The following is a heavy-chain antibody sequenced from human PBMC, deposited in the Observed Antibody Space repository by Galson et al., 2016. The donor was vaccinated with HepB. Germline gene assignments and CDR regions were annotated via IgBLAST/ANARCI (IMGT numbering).Heavy chain of an antibody. CDR2: ISAYNGDT. D-gene: IGHD3-22*01. CDR1: GYTFTSYG. V-gene: IGHV1-18*01. CDR3: ARVGLVWDDSSGTFYPWYFDS. Sequence: SVKVSCKASGYTFTSYGISWVRQAPGQGLEWMGWISAYNGDTNYAQNLQGQVTLTTDTSTSTAYMDLRSLRSDDTAVYYCARVGLVWDDSSGTFYPWYFDSWGQGTLVTVSS. J-gene: IGHJ4*02.